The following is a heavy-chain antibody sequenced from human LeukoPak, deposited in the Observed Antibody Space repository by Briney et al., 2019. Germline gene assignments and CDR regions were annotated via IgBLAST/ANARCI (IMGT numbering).Heavy chain of an antibody. Sequence: SETLSLTCAVYGGSFSGYYWSWIRQPPGKGLEWIGEINHSGSTNYNPSLKSRVTISVDTSKNQFSLKLSSVTAADTAVYYCARWGRITIFGVVTKGYYFDYWGLGTLVTVSS. CDR3: ARWGRITIFGVVTKGYYFDY. V-gene: IGHV4-34*01. J-gene: IGHJ4*02. CDR1: GGSFSGYY. CDR2: INHSGST. D-gene: IGHD3-3*01.